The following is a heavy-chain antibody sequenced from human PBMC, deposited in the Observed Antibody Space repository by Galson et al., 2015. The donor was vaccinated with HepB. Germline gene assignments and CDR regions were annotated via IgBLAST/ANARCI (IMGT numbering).Heavy chain of an antibody. CDR1: GFTFSSYA. CDR2: ISGSGGST. J-gene: IGHJ3*02. D-gene: IGHD6-19*01. V-gene: IGHV3-23*01. Sequence: SLRLSCAASGFTFSSYAMSWVRQAPGKGLEWVSAISGSGGSTYYADSVKGRFTISRDNSKNTLYLQMNSLRAEDTAVYYCAKDAPTPHSSGWRWYAFDIWGQGTMVTVSS. CDR3: AKDAPTPHSSGWRWYAFDI.